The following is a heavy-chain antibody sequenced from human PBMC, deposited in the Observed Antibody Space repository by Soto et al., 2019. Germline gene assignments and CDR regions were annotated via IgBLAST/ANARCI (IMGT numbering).Heavy chain of an antibody. CDR3: ARGKRAGQLPWFGELKG. Sequence: ASVKVSCKASGYTFTSYDINWVRQATGQGLEWMGWMNPNSGNTGYAQKFQGRVTMTRNTSISTAYMELSSLRSEDTAVYYCARGKRAGQLPWFGELKGWGQGTLVTVSS. V-gene: IGHV1-8*01. CDR2: MNPNSGNT. J-gene: IGHJ4*02. D-gene: IGHD3-10*01. CDR1: GYTFTSYD.